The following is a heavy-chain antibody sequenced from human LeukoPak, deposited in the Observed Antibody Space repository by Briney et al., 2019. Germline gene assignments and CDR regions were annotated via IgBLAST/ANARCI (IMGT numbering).Heavy chain of an antibody. CDR1: GFTFSSYW. D-gene: IGHD2/OR15-2a*01. CDR3: ARDGHFNTFHI. Sequence: QPGGSLRLSCAASGFTFSSYWMSWVRQAPGKGLEWVANIRQDGSDKYYVDSVKGRFTISRDNAKTSLYLQMNSLRAEDTAVYYRARDGHFNTFHIWGQGTMVTVSS. CDR2: IRQDGSDK. V-gene: IGHV3-7*03. J-gene: IGHJ3*02.